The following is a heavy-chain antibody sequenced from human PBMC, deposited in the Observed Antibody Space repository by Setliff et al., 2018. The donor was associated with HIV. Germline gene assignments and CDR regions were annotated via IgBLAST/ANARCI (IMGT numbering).Heavy chain of an antibody. V-gene: IGHV4-59*08. CDR3: AGSTVTQVDY. D-gene: IGHD4-17*01. CDR1: GGSISSHY. CDR2: INYSGST. J-gene: IGHJ4*02. Sequence: SETLSLTCTVSGGSISSHYWNWIRRPPGKGLEWIGSINYSGSTNYDPSLKGRVTISVDTSKNHFSLKLSSVTAADTAVYYCAGSTVTQVDYWGQGTLVTVSS.